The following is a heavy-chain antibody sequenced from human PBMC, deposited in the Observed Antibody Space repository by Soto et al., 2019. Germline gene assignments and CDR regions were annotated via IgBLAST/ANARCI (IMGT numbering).Heavy chain of an antibody. CDR3: ARDIYTGGYGDRYDY. V-gene: IGHV1-69*13. D-gene: IGHD1-26*01. J-gene: IGHJ4*02. CDR2: IIPIFGTA. Sequence: ASVKVSCKASGGTFSSYAISWVRQAPGQGLEWMGGIIPIFGTANYAQKFQGRVTITGDESTSTAYMELSSLRSEDTALYFCARDIYTGGYGDRYDYWGQGTLVTVSS. CDR1: GGTFSSYA.